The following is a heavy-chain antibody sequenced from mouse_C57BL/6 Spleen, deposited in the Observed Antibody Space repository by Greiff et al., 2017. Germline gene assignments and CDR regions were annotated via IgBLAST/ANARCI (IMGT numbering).Heavy chain of an antibody. V-gene: IGHV1-80*01. CDR1: GYAFSSYW. J-gene: IGHJ2*01. D-gene: IGHD4-1*01. Sequence: VQLQQSGAELVQPGASVKISCKASGYAFSSYWMNWVQQRPGKGLEWIGQIYPGDGDTNYNGKFKGKATLTANKSSSTAYMQLSSLTSEDSAVYFCAKGTGTRDFDYWGQGTTLTVSS. CDR2: IYPGDGDT. CDR3: AKGTGTRDFDY.